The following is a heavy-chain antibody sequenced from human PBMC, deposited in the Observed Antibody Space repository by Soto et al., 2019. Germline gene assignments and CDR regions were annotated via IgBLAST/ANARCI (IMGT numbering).Heavy chain of an antibody. CDR3: ARVAGYSSAPNLGY. CDR1: GGTFSSYT. CDR2: IIPILGIA. J-gene: IGHJ4*02. V-gene: IGHV1-69*02. Sequence: SVKVSCKASGGTFSSYTISWVRQAPGQGLEWMGRIIPILGIANYAQKFQGRVTITADKSTSTAYMELSSLRSEDTAVYYCARVAGYSSAPNLGYWGQGTLVTVSS. D-gene: IGHD6-25*01.